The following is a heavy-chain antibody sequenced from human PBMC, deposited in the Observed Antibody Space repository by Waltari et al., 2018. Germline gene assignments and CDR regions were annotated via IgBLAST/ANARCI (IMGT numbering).Heavy chain of an antibody. V-gene: IGHV3-30*02. CDR1: GFTFSSYG. D-gene: IGHD5-12*01. Sequence: QVQLVESGGGVVQPGGSLRLSCAASGFTFSSYGMHWVRQAPGKGLEWVAFIRYDGSNKYYADSVKGRFTISRDNSKNTLYLQMNSLRAEDTAVYYCAKRDSGYEYYFDYWGQGTLVTVSS. CDR3: AKRDSGYEYYFDY. J-gene: IGHJ4*02. CDR2: IRYDGSNK.